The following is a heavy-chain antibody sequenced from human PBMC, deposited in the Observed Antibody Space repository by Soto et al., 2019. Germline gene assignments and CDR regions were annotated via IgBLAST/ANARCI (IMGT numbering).Heavy chain of an antibody. CDR1: GFTFDDYA. D-gene: IGHD6-19*01. Sequence: HPGGSLRLSYAASGFTFDDYAMHWVRQAPGKGLEWVSGISWNSGSIGYADSVKGRFTISRDNAKKSLYLQMNSLRAEDTALYYCARGAGIAVADIYFDYWGQGTLVTVSS. V-gene: IGHV3-9*01. J-gene: IGHJ4*02. CDR3: ARGAGIAVADIYFDY. CDR2: ISWNSGSI.